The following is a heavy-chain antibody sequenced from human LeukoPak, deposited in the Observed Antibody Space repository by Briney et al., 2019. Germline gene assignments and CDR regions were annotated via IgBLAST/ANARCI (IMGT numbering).Heavy chain of an antibody. D-gene: IGHD3-9*01. V-gene: IGHV3-15*01. Sequence: GGSLGLSCAASGFTFSNAWMSWVRQAPGKGLEWVGRIKSKTDGGTTDYAAPVKGRFTISRDDSKNTLYLQMNSLKTEDTAVYYCTTDLPFYFVHLFSAIDYWGQGTLVTVSS. CDR1: GFTFSNAW. CDR2: IKSKTDGGTT. CDR3: TTDLPFYFVHLFSAIDY. J-gene: IGHJ4*02.